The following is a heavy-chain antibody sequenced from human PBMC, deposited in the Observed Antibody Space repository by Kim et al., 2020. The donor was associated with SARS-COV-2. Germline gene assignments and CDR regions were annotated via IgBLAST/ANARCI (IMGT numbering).Heavy chain of an antibody. D-gene: IGHD2-2*01. CDR2: ILWNSGNE. V-gene: IGHV3-9*01. J-gene: IGHJ6*02. CDR1: GFSFGDYA. CDR3: VKDKSGVDCTTTTCYSYEMDV. Sequence: GGSLRLSCAASGFSFGDYAMHWVRQAPGKGLEWVAGILWNSGNEEYADSVRGRFTISRDNAKNSLYLQMHSLRAEDTALYYCVKDKSGVDCTTTTCYSYEMDVWGQGTTVIVSS.